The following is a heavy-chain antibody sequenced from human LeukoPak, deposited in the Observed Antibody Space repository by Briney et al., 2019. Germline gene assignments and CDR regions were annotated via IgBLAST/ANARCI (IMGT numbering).Heavy chain of an antibody. V-gene: IGHV3-9*01. Sequence: GRSPRLSCAASGFTFDDYAMHWVRQAPGKGLEWVSGISWNSGSIGYADSVKGRFTISRDNAKNSLYLQMNSLRAEDTALYYCAKDISEYGHYYGMDVWGQGTTVTVSS. CDR2: ISWNSGSI. CDR1: GFTFDDYA. J-gene: IGHJ6*02. D-gene: IGHD4-17*01. CDR3: AKDISEYGHYYGMDV.